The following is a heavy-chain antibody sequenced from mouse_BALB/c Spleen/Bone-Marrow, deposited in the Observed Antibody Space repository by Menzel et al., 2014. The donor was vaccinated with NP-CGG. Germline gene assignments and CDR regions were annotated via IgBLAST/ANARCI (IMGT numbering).Heavy chain of an antibody. J-gene: IGHJ4*01. CDR3: TREVDYAMDY. CDR2: IDPANGNT. Sequence: VQLQQPGAELVKPGASVKLSCTASGFNIKDTYMHWVKQRPEQGLEWIGRIDPANGNTKYDPKFQGKATITADTSSNTAYLQLSSLTSEDTAVYYCTREVDYAMDYWVKEPQSPSPQ. D-gene: IGHD1-1*01. CDR1: GFNIKDTY. V-gene: IGHV14-3*02.